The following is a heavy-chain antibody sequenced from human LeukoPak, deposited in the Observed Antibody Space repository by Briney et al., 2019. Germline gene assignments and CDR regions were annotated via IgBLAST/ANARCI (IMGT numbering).Heavy chain of an antibody. CDR2: IYYSGST. J-gene: IGHJ5*02. V-gene: IGHV4-59*05. D-gene: IGHD6-19*01. CDR3: ARHRHSSVGWFDP. CDR1: GGSISSHY. Sequence: SETLSLTCTVSGGSISSHYWSWIRQPPGKGLEWIGSIYYSGSTYYNPSLKSRVTISVDTSKNQFSLKLSSVTAADTAVYYCARHRHSSVGWFDPWGQGTLVTVSS.